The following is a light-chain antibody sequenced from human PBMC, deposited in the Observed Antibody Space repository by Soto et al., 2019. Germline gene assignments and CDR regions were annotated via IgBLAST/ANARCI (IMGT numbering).Light chain of an antibody. CDR2: TTN. CDR3: AAWDDSLSGVV. V-gene: IGLV1-44*01. Sequence: QSVLTQPPSASGTPGQRVTISCSGSTSTIGSKTLNWYQQLPGSAPKLLIYTTNQRPSGVPDRFSGSKSGTSASLAISGLQSEDEAHYYCAAWDDSLSGVVFGGGTKLTVL. CDR1: TSTIGSKT. J-gene: IGLJ2*01.